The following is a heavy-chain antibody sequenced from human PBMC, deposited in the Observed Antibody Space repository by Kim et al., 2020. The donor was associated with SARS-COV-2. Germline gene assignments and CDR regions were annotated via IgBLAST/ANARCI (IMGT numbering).Heavy chain of an antibody. D-gene: IGHD5-18*01. V-gene: IGHV5-51*01. J-gene: IGHJ4*02. CDR1: GYSFSSYW. CDR2: IYPGDSDT. CDR3: ARPAYVDTAMGYYFDY. Sequence: GESLKISCKSSGYSFSSYWIGWVRQMPGKGLEWMGIIYPGDSDTRYSPSFQGQVTISADKSISTAYLQWSSLKASDTAMYYCARPAYVDTAMGYYFDYWGQGTLVTVSS.